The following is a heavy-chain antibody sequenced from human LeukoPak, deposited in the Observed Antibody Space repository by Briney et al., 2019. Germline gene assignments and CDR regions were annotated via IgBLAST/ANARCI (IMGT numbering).Heavy chain of an antibody. CDR1: GFTFSSYG. D-gene: IGHD3-10*01. CDR3: ANEGYFGSGSVDY. Sequence: GRSLRLSCAASGFTFSSYGMHWVRQAPGKGLEWVAVISYDGSNKYYADSVKGRFTISRDNSKNTLYLQMNSLRAEDTAVYYCANEGYFGSGSVDYWGQGTLVTVSS. CDR2: ISYDGSNK. J-gene: IGHJ4*02. V-gene: IGHV3-30*18.